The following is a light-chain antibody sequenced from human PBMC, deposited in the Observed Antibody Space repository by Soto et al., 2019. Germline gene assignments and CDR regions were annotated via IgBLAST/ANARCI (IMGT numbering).Light chain of an antibody. CDR2: GAS. CDR1: QSVTKNF. J-gene: IGKJ2*01. V-gene: IGKV3-20*01. Sequence: ENVLTQSPGTLSLSPGEXATLSCRASQSVTKNFLAWYQQKPGQAPRLLIYGASSRPGGIPDRFSGSGSGTDFTLTIPRLEPEDFAVYYCQQYGSSPYTFGQGTKVDIK. CDR3: QQYGSSPYT.